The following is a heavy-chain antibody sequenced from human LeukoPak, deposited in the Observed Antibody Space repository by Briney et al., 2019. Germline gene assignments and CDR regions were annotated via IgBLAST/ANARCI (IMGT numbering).Heavy chain of an antibody. CDR3: ARDRCNSTTCASRGAFDI. V-gene: IGHV4-59*12. CDR1: GGSISSYS. CDR2: IYDSGST. J-gene: IGHJ3*02. D-gene: IGHD2-2*01. Sequence: SETLSLTCAVSGGSISSYSWSWIRQPPGKGLEWIGYIYDSGSTNYNPSLESRVTISVDTSKNQFSLKLTSVTAADTAVYYCARDRCNSTTCASRGAFDIWGQGTMVTVS.